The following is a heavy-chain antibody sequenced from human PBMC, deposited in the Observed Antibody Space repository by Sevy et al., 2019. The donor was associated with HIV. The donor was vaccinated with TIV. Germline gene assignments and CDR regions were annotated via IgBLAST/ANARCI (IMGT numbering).Heavy chain of an antibody. V-gene: IGHV3-48*02. CDR1: GFTFSSYS. CDR3: ARGRCGGDCFRDAFDI. Sequence: GGSLRRSCAASGFTFSSYSINWVRQAPGKGLEWVSYISSNIRTIYYADSVKGRFTISRDKAKNSLYLQMNSLRDEDTAVYFCARGRCGGDCFRDAFDIWGPGTMVTVSS. D-gene: IGHD2-21*02. CDR2: ISSNIRTI. J-gene: IGHJ3*02.